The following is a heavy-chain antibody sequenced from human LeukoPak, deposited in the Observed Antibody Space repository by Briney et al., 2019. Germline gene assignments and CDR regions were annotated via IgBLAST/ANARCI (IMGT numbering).Heavy chain of an antibody. CDR3: VLGSPFDY. V-gene: IGHV3-48*02. J-gene: IGHJ4*02. CDR1: GFTFSSYA. CDR2: ISSSSRSI. Sequence: GRSLRLSCAASGFTFSSYAMHWVRQAPGKGLEWVSYISSSSRSIYYADSVKGRFTISRDNANNSLSLQMNSLRDEDTAVYYCVLGSPFDYWGQGTLVTVSS. D-gene: IGHD3-10*01.